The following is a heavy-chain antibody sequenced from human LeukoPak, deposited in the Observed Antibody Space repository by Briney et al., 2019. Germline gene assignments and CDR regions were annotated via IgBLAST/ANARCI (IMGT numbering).Heavy chain of an antibody. CDR2: INGFSSAI. CDR3: AREKLDTRGYVDY. J-gene: IGHJ4*02. CDR1: GFTFSDYS. Sequence: GGPLRLSCAASGFTFSDYSMNWVRQAPGKGPEWISYINGFSSAIYYADSVRGRFTISRDNAKNLLYLQMNSLRAEDTAVYYCAREKLDTRGYVDYWGQGTLVTVSS. D-gene: IGHD3-22*01. V-gene: IGHV3-48*04.